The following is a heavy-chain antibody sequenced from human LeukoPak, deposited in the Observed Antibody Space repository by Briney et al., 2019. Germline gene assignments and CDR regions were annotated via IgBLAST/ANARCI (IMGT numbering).Heavy chain of an antibody. CDR3: ARDSLRTAIAAAGGNWFDP. CDR1: GYTFTNYH. J-gene: IGHJ5*02. CDR2: INPSGGST. Sequence: ASVKVSCKASGYTFTNYHMHWVRQAPGQGLEWVGVINPSGGSTTYAQKFQGRVTMTRDTSTSTAYMDLNSLRSEDTAVYYCARDSLRTAIAAAGGNWFDPWGQGTLVTVSS. V-gene: IGHV1-46*01. D-gene: IGHD6-25*01.